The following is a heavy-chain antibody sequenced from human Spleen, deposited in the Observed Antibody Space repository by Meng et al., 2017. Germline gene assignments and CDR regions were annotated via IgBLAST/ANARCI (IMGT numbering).Heavy chain of an antibody. J-gene: IGHJ6*02. CDR3: ARDGSSGWHYYYYGMDV. CDR2: ISGSGGNT. D-gene: IGHD6-19*01. V-gene: IGHV3-23*01. Sequence: GESLKISCVASGFTFSIYDMAWVRQAPGKGLQWVSAISGSGGNTYYADSVKGRFTISRDNAKNSLYLQMNSLRAEDTAVYYCARDGSSGWHYYYYGMDVWGQGTTVTVSS. CDR1: GFTFSIYD.